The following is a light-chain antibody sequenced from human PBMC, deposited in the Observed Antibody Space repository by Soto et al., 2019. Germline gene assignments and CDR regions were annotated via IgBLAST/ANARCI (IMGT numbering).Light chain of an antibody. Sequence: EFVLTQSPGTLSFSPGERATLSCRASQSVSTYLAWYQQKPGQAPRLLIYDASNRATGIPARFSGSGSGTDFTLTISSLEPEDFAVYYCQHRSEWPPGDTFGGGTKVEIK. CDR2: DAS. CDR1: QSVSTY. V-gene: IGKV3-11*01. CDR3: QHRSEWPPGDT. J-gene: IGKJ4*01.